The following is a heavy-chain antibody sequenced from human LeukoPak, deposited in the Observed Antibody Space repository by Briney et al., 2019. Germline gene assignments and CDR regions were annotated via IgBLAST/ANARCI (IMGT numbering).Heavy chain of an antibody. J-gene: IGHJ4*02. V-gene: IGHV3-48*04. D-gene: IGHD1-26*01. CDR1: GFTFSTYS. CDR3: ARGATYFDY. Sequence: GGSLRLSCAASGFTFSTYSMNWVREAPGKGLEWISYISTGGSTIHYADSVKGRFTISRDNAKNSLYLQMNSLRAEDTAVYYCARGATYFDYWGQGTLVTVSS. CDR2: ISTGGSTI.